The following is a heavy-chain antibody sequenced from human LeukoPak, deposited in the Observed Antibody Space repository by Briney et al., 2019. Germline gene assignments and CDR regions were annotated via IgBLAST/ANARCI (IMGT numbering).Heavy chain of an antibody. CDR3: AKSSRATTSGPFDY. J-gene: IGHJ4*02. Sequence: GGSLRLSCAASGFTFNSYAMSWVRRAPGKGLEWVAIISYDGNNKYYTDSVRGRFTISRENSKNTLYLQMNSLGAEDTAVYYCAKSSRATTSGPFDYWGQGTLVTVSS. CDR1: GFTFNSYA. CDR2: ISYDGNNK. D-gene: IGHD6-13*01. V-gene: IGHV3-30-3*02.